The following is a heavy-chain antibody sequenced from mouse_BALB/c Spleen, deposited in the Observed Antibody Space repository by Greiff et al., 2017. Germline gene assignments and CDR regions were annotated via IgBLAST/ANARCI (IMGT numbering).Heavy chain of an antibody. D-gene: IGHD2-3*01. CDR2: ISYSGST. J-gene: IGHJ3*01. V-gene: IGHV3-2*02. CDR3: AREDDGYPFAY. CDR1: GYSITSDYA. Sequence: EVQLVESGPGLVKPSQSLSLTCTVTGYSITSDYAWNWIRQFPGNKLEWMGYISYSGSTSYNPSLKSRISITRDTSKNQFFLQLNSVTTEDTATYYCAREDDGYPFAYWGQGTLVTVSA.